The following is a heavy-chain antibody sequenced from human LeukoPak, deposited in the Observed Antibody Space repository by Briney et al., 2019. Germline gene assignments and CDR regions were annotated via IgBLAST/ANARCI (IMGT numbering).Heavy chain of an antibody. CDR1: GGSIISNY. J-gene: IGHJ4*02. D-gene: IGHD3-10*01. CDR3: ARWATGSSGPFDY. Sequence: SETLSLTCTVSGGSIISNYWSWIRQPPGKGLEWIGCIYYSGSTSYNPSLKSRVTISVDTSKNQFSLKLSSVTATDTAVYYCARWATGSSGPFDYWGQGTLVAVSS. V-gene: IGHV4-59*08. CDR2: IYYSGST.